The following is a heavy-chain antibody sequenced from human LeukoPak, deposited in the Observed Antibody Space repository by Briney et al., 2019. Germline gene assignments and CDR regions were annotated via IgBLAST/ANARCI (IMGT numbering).Heavy chain of an antibody. Sequence: SETLSLTCTVSGGSISSYYWSWIRQPPGKGLEWIGYIYYSGSTNYNPSLKSRVTISVDTSKNQFSLKLSSVTAADTAVYYCARQSEAFDIWGQGRMVTVSS. J-gene: IGHJ3*02. CDR1: GGSISSYY. CDR3: ARQSEAFDI. CDR2: IYYSGST. V-gene: IGHV4-59*08.